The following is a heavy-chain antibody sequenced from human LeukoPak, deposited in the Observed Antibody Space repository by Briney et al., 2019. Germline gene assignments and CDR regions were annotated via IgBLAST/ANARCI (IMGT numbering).Heavy chain of an antibody. V-gene: IGHV3-23*01. D-gene: IGHD3-22*01. CDR1: GFTFSSYA. CDR3: AKSPTYYYDSSGYYSGY. Sequence: GGSLRLSCAASGFTFSSYAMSWVRQAPGKGLEWVSAISGSGGSTYYTDSVKGRFTISRDNSKNTLYLQMNSLRAEDTAVYYCAKSPTYYYDSSGYYSGYWGQGTLVTVSS. CDR2: ISGSGGST. J-gene: IGHJ4*02.